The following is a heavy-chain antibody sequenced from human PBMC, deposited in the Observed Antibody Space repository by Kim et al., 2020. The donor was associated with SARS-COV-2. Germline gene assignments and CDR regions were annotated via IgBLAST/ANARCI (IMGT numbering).Heavy chain of an antibody. CDR2: INTNTGNP. D-gene: IGHD2-2*01. CDR3: ARTGIVRVPAATQDYYYYG. CDR1: GYTFTSYA. J-gene: IGHJ6*01. V-gene: IGHV7-4-1*02. Sequence: ASVKVSCKASGYTFTSYAMNWVRQAPGQGLEWMGWINTNTGNPTYVQSFPGRFAFSLETSVSTAYLQISSLKAEDTAVYYCARTGIVRVPAATQDYYYYG.